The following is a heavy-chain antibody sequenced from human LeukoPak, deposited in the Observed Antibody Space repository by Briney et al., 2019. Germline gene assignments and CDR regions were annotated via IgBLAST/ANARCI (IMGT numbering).Heavy chain of an antibody. Sequence: GASVKVSCKASGYTFTSYAMHWVRQAPGQRLEWMGWINAGSGNTKYSQKFQGRVTITRDTSASTAYMELSSLRSEDTAVYYCARGPPAFYSSGWYGDAFDIWGQGTMVTVSS. CDR2: INAGSGNT. D-gene: IGHD6-19*01. V-gene: IGHV1-3*01. J-gene: IGHJ3*02. CDR1: GYTFTSYA. CDR3: ARGPPAFYSSGWYGDAFDI.